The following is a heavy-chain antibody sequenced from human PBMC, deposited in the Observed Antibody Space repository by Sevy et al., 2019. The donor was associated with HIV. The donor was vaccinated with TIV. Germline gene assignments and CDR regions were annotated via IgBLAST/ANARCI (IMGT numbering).Heavy chain of an antibody. V-gene: IGHV3-23*01. CDR3: AKSLRPDIVVSAAHHTYYYSMDV. Sequence: GGSLRLSCAASGFGFSSHAMSWVRQAPGKGLEWVSAIRSTGDSTYYADSVKGRFTISRDNSKNTVYVEMTSLRADDTAIYYCAKSLRPDIVVSAAHHTYYYSMDVWGQGTTVTVSS. CDR1: GFGFSSHA. J-gene: IGHJ6*02. D-gene: IGHD2-2*01. CDR2: IRSTGDST.